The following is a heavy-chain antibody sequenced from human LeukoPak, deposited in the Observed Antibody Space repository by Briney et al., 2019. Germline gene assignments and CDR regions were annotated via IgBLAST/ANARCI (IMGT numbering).Heavy chain of an antibody. J-gene: IGHJ4*02. Sequence: ASVKVSCKASGYTFTGYYMHWVRQAPGQGLEWMGWINPNSGGTNYAQKFQGRVTMTRDTSISTAYTELSRLRSDDTAVYYCARDRTHYYDSSGYYGYWGQGTLVTVSS. CDR2: INPNSGGT. D-gene: IGHD3-22*01. V-gene: IGHV1-2*02. CDR1: GYTFTGYY. CDR3: ARDRTHYYDSSGYYGY.